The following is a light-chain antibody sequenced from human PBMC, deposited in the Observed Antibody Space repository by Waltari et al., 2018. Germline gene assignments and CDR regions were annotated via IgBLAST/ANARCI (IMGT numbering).Light chain of an antibody. CDR2: EVS. J-gene: IGLJ1*01. Sequence: QSVLTQPASVSGSPGQSITISCAGTSSYLGFYNFVSWYQHHPGKVPKLLIHEVSNRPSGVSTRFSGSKSGNTASLTISELQAEDEADYYCSSYTGRNNLYVFGTGTTVTVL. CDR1: SSYLGFYNF. CDR3: SSYTGRNNLYV. V-gene: IGLV2-14*01.